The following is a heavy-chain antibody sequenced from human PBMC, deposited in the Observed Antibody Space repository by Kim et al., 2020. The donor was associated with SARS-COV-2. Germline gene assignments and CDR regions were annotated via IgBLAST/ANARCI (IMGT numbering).Heavy chain of an antibody. CDR1: GGSFSGYY. D-gene: IGHD5-18*01. Sequence: SETLSLTCAVYGGSFSGYYWSWIRQPPGKGLEWIGEINHSGSTNYNPSLKSRVTISVDTSKNQFSLKLSSVTAADTAVYYCARARREYSYGFGYQRYYYYGMDVWGQGTTVTVSS. CDR3: ARARREYSYGFGYQRYYYYGMDV. CDR2: INHSGST. J-gene: IGHJ6*02. V-gene: IGHV4-34*01.